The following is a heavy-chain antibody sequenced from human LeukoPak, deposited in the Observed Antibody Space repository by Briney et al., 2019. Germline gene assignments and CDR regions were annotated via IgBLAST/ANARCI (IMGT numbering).Heavy chain of an antibody. J-gene: IGHJ4*02. D-gene: IGHD5-12*01. Sequence: GGSLRLSCAASGFTFSSYSMLWVRQAPGKGLEWVSYISSSSSTIYYADSVKGRFTISRDNAKNSLYLQMNSLRAEDTAVYYCARDSSDYVFDYWGQGTLVTVSS. V-gene: IGHV3-48*01. CDR2: ISSSSSTI. CDR1: GFTFSSYS. CDR3: ARDSSDYVFDY.